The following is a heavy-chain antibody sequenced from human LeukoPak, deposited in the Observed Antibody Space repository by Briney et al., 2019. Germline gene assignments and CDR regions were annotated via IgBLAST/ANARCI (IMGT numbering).Heavy chain of an antibody. D-gene: IGHD1-26*01. CDR2: ISYDGSNK. CDR3: ARAGVQGATDY. J-gene: IGHJ4*02. Sequence: PGGSLRLSCAASEFTISSYWMSLVRQAPGKGLEWVAVISYDGSNKYYADSVKGRFTISRDNSKDTLYLQMNSLRAEDTAVYYCARAGVQGATDYWGQGTLVTVSS. CDR1: EFTISSYW. V-gene: IGHV3-30-3*01.